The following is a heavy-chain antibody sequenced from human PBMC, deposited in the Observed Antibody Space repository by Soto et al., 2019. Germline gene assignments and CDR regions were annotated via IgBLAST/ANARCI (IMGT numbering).Heavy chain of an antibody. V-gene: IGHV1-3*01. CDR2: INAGNGNT. J-gene: IGHJ4*02. D-gene: IGHD2-15*01. CDR3: ARDRGGWPDY. CDR1: GYTFTSYA. Sequence: QVQLVQSGAEVKKPGASVKVSCKASGYTFTSYAMHWVRQAPGQRLEWMGWINAGNGNTKYSQKFQGRVTITRDTSASTAYMELSRLRSEDTAVYYCARDRGGWPDYWGQGALVTVSS.